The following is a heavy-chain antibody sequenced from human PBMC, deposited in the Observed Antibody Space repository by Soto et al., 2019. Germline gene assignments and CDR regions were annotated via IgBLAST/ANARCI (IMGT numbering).Heavy chain of an antibody. V-gene: IGHV3-21*01. J-gene: IGHJ6*02. D-gene: IGHD6-19*01. CDR3: ARGGGPLAVAGTYYYYGMDV. CDR1: GFTFSSYS. Sequence: GSLRLSCAASGFTFSSYSMNWVRQAPGKGLEWVSSISSSSSYIYYADSVKGRFTISRDNAKNSLYLQMNSLRAEDTAVYYCARGGGPLAVAGTYYYYGMDVWGQGTTVTVSS. CDR2: ISSSSSYI.